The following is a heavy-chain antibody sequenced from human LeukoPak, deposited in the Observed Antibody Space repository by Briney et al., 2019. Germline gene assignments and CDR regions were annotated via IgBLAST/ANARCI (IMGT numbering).Heavy chain of an antibody. CDR2: IYTRGNT. D-gene: IGHD6-19*01. CDR1: GDSINNHY. Sequence: PSETLSLTCTVSGDSINNHYWSWIRQSPGKGLEWIGFIYTRGNTNYNPSLKSRVTMSGDTSKNQVSLTLNSVTAADTAVYFCAGDRAGWYSLDSWGQGILVTVSS. V-gene: IGHV4-4*08. CDR3: AGDRAGWYSLDS. J-gene: IGHJ4*02.